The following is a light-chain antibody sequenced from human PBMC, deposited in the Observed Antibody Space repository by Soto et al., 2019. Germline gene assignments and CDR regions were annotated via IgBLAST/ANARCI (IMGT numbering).Light chain of an antibody. CDR3: LQYNNWPT. CDR2: GAS. CDR1: QSVNSN. J-gene: IGKJ1*01. Sequence: EIVMTQSPATLSVSPGERATLSCRASQSVNSNLAWYQQKPGQAPRLLIYGASTRATGVPARFSGSGSGTEFTLTISSLLSEDFAVYFCLQYNNWPTFGQGTKVEIK. V-gene: IGKV3-15*01.